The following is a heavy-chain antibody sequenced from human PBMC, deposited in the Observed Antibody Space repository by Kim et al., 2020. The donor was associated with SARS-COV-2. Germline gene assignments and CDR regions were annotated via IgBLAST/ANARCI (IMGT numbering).Heavy chain of an antibody. J-gene: IGHJ6*02. CDR2: IYTSGST. Sequence: SETLSLTCTVSGGSISSGSYYWSWIRQPAGKGLEWIGRIYTSGSTNYNPSLKSRVTISVDTSKNQFSLKLSSVTAADTAVYYCARDEVTAMGSYYYYGMDVWGQGTTVTVSS. V-gene: IGHV4-61*02. CDR1: GGSISSGSYY. CDR3: ARDEVTAMGSYYYYGMDV. D-gene: IGHD2-21*02.